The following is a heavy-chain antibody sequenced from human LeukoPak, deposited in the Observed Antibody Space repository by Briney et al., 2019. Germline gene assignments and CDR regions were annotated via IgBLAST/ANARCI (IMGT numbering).Heavy chain of an antibody. CDR1: GGSISGYY. CDR3: ARGDRGPSPWYYYYGMDV. Sequence: PSETLSLTCTVSGGSISGYYWSWIRQPPGQGLEWIGYIYYSGSTNYNPSLKSRVTISVDTSKNQFSLKLSSVTAADTAVYYCARGDRGPSPWYYYYGMDVWGQGTTVTVSS. D-gene: IGHD2-21*02. J-gene: IGHJ6*02. V-gene: IGHV4-59*01. CDR2: IYYSGST.